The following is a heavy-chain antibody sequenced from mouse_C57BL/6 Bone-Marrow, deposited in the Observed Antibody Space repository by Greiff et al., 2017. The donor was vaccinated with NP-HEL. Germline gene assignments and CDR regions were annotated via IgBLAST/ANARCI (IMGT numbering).Heavy chain of an antibody. CDR1: GYTFTDYY. Sequence: EVQLQQSGPELVKPGASVKISCKASGYTFTDYYMNWVKQSPGKSLEWIGDINPNNGGTSYNQKFKGKATLTVDKSSSTAYMELRSLTSEDSAVYYCARGGYYYGSRDYGGQGTTLTVSS. D-gene: IGHD1-1*01. CDR3: ARGGYYYGSRDY. CDR2: INPNNGGT. V-gene: IGHV1-26*01. J-gene: IGHJ2*01.